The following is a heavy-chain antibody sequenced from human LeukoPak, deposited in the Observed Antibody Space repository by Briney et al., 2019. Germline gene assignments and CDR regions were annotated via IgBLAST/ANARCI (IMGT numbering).Heavy chain of an antibody. Sequence: SETLSLTCTVTGGSISSYYWSWIRQPPGKGLEWIGYIYSSGSTNYNPSLKSRVTISVDTSKNQFSLKLSSVTAADTAVYYCARGLGYCSSTSCSPSPFDYWGQGTLVTVSS. CDR3: ARGLGYCSSTSCSPSPFDY. V-gene: IGHV4-59*01. CDR1: GGSISSYY. CDR2: IYSSGST. D-gene: IGHD2-2*01. J-gene: IGHJ4*02.